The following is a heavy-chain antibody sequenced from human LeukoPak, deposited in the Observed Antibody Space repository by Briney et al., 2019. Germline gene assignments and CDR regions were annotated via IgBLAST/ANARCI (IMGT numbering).Heavy chain of an antibody. J-gene: IGHJ4*02. CDR2: IYYNGST. V-gene: IGHV4-59*01. CDR3: AKGAQYFDWLLPFDY. CDR1: GGSISSYY. Sequence: PSETLSLTCTVSGGSISSYYWSWIRQPPGKGLEWIGSIYYNGSTNYNPSLKSRVTISIDTSKNQFSLKLSSMTAADTAVHYCAKGAQYFDWLLPFDYWGQGTLVTVSS. D-gene: IGHD3-9*01.